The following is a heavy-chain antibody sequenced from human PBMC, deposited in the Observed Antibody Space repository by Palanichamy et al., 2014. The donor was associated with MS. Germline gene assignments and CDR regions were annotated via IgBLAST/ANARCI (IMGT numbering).Heavy chain of an antibody. CDR3: ASDYYDSSGYLFAFDI. J-gene: IGHJ3*02. V-gene: IGHV1-69*04. Sequence: QVQLVQSGAEVKKPGSSVKVSCKASGGTFSSYAISWVRQAPGQGLEWMGRIIPILGIANYAQKFQGRVTITADKSTSTAYMELSSLRSEDTAVYYCASDYYDSSGYLFAFDIRGQGTMVTVSS. CDR2: IIPILGIA. D-gene: IGHD3-22*01. CDR1: GGTFSSYA.